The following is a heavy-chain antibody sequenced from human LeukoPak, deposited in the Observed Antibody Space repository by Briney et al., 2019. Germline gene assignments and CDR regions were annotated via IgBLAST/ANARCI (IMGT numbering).Heavy chain of an antibody. D-gene: IGHD5-12*01. Sequence: SQTLSLTCAISGDSVSSTSVAWNWSRQSPSRGLEWLGRTYYRTKWYYEYAVSVKSRVTINPDTSKNQFSLQLNSVTPEDTAVYYCAKGLRLENWFDPWGQGTLGTVSS. J-gene: IGHJ5*02. CDR3: AKGLRLENWFDP. CDR2: TYYRTKWYY. CDR1: GDSVSSTSVA. V-gene: IGHV6-1*01.